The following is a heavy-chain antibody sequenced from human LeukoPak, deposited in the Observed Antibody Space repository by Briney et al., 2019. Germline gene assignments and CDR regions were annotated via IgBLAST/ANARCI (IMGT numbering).Heavy chain of an antibody. CDR3: ARSYSSSWYFDY. CDR1: GGSFSGYY. V-gene: IGHV4-34*01. CDR2: INHSGST. Sequence: SETLSLTCAVYGGSFSGYYWSWIRQPPGKGLEWIGEINHSGSTNYNPSLKSRVTISVDTSKNQFSLKLSSLTAADTAVYYCARSYSSSWYFDYWGQGTLVTVSS. J-gene: IGHJ4*02. D-gene: IGHD6-13*01.